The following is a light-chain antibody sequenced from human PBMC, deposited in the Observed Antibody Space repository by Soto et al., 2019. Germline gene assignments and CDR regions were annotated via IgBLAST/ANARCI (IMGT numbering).Light chain of an antibody. V-gene: IGKV3-20*01. J-gene: IGKJ4*01. CDR1: QSVNSLY. CDR3: QWYSGSQT. Sequence: EIALTQSPGTLSLSPGERATLSCRASQSVNSLYLAWYQQKPGQAPRLLIYGASSRATGIPDRFSGSGSGTDFTLTISRLEPEDFAVYYCQWYSGSQTSCRGTKV. CDR2: GAS.